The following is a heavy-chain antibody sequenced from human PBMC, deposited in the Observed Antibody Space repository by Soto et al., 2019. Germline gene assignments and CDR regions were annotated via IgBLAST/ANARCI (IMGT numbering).Heavy chain of an antibody. J-gene: IGHJ4*02. CDR3: ARVRLGVVISQLDY. D-gene: IGHD3-3*01. CDR1: GFTFSSYA. V-gene: IGHV3-30-3*01. Sequence: GGSLRLSCAASGFTFSSYAMHWVRQAPGKGLEWVAVISYDGSNKYYADSVKGRFTISRDNSKNTLYLQMNSLRAEDTAVYYCARVRLGVVISQLDYWGQGTLVTVSS. CDR2: ISYDGSNK.